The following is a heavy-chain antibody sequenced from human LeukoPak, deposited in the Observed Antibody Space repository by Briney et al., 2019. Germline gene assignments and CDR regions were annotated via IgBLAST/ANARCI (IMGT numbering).Heavy chain of an antibody. V-gene: IGHV3-48*01. CDR2: ISSGSSTM. J-gene: IGHJ3*02. CDR1: GFIFSSYG. CDR3: ARVGSGSLDAFDI. D-gene: IGHD1-26*01. Sequence: GGSLRLSCPASGFIFSSYGMNWVRQAPGKGLEWVSYISSGSSTMYYADSVKGRFTISRDNAKNSLYLQMNSLRAEDTAVYYCARVGSGSLDAFDIWGQGTMVTVSS.